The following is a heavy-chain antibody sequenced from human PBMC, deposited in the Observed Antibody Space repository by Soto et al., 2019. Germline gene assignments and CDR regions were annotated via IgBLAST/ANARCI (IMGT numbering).Heavy chain of an antibody. CDR3: AHTATRGTWAFHY. CDR2: IYWDDDK. D-gene: IGHD1-26*01. V-gene: IGHV2-5*02. CDR1: GFSLTTRAVG. Sequence: QITLKESGPTLVKPTQTLTLTCAFSGFSLTTRAVGVGWIRQPPGKALEWLAVIYWDDDKRYSPSLKSRVSITRDTSKNQVFLTMTNLDHVDTATDYCAHTATRGTWAFHYWGQGSPVTVSS. J-gene: IGHJ4*02.